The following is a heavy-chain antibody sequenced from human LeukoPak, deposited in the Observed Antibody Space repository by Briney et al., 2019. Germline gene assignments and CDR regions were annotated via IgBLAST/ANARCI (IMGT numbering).Heavy chain of an antibody. V-gene: IGHV1-69*06. Sequence: SVKVSCTASGGTFSSYAISWVRQAPGQGLEWMGGIIPIFGTANYAQKFQGRVTITADKSTSTAYMELSSLRSEDTAVYYCARARSIAARLFDYWGQGTLVTVSS. CDR2: IIPIFGTA. J-gene: IGHJ4*02. CDR3: ARARSIAARLFDY. CDR1: GGTFSSYA. D-gene: IGHD6-6*01.